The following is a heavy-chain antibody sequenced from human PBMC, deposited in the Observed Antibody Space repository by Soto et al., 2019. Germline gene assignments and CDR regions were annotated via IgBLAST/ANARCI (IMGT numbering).Heavy chain of an antibody. J-gene: IGHJ4*02. Sequence: GGSLRLSCAASGFTFSNYYMHWVRQAPGKGPVWVSRISSDGTTTTYADSVKGRFTISRDNAKNTLYLQVNSLRAEDTAVYCCSPDSSGGEFDCWGQGTLVTVSS. V-gene: IGHV3-74*01. CDR3: SPDSSGGEFDC. CDR2: ISSDGTTT. CDR1: GFTFSNYY. D-gene: IGHD6-19*01.